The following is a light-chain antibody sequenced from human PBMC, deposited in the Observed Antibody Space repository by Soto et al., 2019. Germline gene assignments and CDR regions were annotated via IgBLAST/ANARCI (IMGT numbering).Light chain of an antibody. CDR1: QSVSSSY. CDR2: GAS. CDR3: QQYGSSPWT. Sequence: EIVFTQSPGTLSLSPGERATLSCRASQSVSSSYLAWYQQKPGQAPRLLIYGASSRATGIPDRFSGSGSGTDFTLTISRXEPEDCAVYYCQQYGSSPWTFGQGTKVDIK. J-gene: IGKJ1*01. V-gene: IGKV3-20*01.